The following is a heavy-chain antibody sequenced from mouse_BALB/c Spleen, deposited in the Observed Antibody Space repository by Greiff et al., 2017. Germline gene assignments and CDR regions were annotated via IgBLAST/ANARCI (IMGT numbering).Heavy chain of an antibody. Sequence: QVQLQQSGAELVRPGTSVKISCKASGYTFTNYWLGWVKQRPGHGLEWIGDIYPGGGYTNYNEKFKGKATLTADTSSSTAYMQLSSLTSEDSAVYFCARVYGSPYYFDCWGQGTTLTVSS. J-gene: IGHJ2*01. CDR2: IYPGGGYT. D-gene: IGHD1-1*01. CDR3: ARVYGSPYYFDC. CDR1: GYTFTNYW. V-gene: IGHV1-63*02.